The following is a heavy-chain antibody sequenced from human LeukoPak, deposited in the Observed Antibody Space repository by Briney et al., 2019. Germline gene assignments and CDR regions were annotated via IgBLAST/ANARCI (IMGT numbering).Heavy chain of an antibody. CDR1: GYIFSSYS. Sequence: TGGSLRLLCAASGYIFSSYSIMGVRQAPGKGLEWVSSISVRSNYIYYADSVRGRFRISRDDARDSLYLQMNSLRAEDTAVYYCVRLRRNSDTSGFYYYYDFWGQGTLVTVSS. V-gene: IGHV3-21*01. J-gene: IGHJ4*02. CDR3: VRLRRNSDTSGFYYYYDF. CDR2: ISVRSNYI. D-gene: IGHD3-22*01.